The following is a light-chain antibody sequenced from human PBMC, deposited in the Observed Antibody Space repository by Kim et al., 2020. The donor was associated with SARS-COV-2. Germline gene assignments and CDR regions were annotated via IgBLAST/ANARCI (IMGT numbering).Light chain of an antibody. CDR1: QSISSW. J-gene: IGKJ1*01. Sequence: DIQMTQSPSTLSASVGDRVTITCRASQSISSWLAWYQQKPGKAPKLLIYKASSFESGVPSRFSGSGSGTEFTLTISSLQPDDFATYYCQQYNSSPLTFGQGTKVDIK. CDR3: QQYNSSPLT. V-gene: IGKV1-5*03. CDR2: KAS.